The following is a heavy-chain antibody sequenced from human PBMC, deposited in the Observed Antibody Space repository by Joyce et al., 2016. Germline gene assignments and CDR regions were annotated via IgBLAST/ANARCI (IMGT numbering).Heavy chain of an antibody. D-gene: IGHD1-26*01. Sequence: QVQLVESGGGVVQPGRSLRLSCAASGFIFNTYAMYWVRQAPGKGLEWVAVISDDGRNKDHANSVKCRFTISRDNAKNMVFLQMDSLRIEDTSIYYCAKAAVVGSTLDYFDYWGQGTLVTVSP. CDR3: AKAAVVGSTLDYFDY. J-gene: IGHJ4*02. CDR1: GFIFNTYA. CDR2: ISDDGRNK. V-gene: IGHV3-30*18.